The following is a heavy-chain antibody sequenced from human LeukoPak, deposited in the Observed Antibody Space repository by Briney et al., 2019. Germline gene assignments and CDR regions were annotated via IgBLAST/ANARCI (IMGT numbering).Heavy chain of an antibody. J-gene: IGHJ5*02. CDR1: GGYFSGYY. CDR3: ARALSRVRRWFDP. CDR2: INHSGST. V-gene: IGHV4-34*01. Sequence: SETLSLTCAIYGGYFSGYYWSWIRQPPGKGLEWIGEINHSGSTNYNPSLKSRVTISVDTSKNQFSLKLSSVTAADTAVYYCARALSRVRRWFDPWGQGTLVTVSS.